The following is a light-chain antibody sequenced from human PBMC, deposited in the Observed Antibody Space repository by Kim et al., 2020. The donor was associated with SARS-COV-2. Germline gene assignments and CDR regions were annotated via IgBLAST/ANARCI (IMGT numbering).Light chain of an antibody. V-gene: IGKV2-28*01. Sequence: EPASLFCRSSLSLLHSNGYNYLDLYFQKPGQSPQLLIYLCSNRASGVPDRCGGSGSGTDFTLKIRRVEAEDVGVYYCMQGLQIPGSFGQGTKLEI. CDR3: MQGLQIPGS. J-gene: IGKJ2*03. CDR1: LSLLHSNGYNY. CDR2: LCS.